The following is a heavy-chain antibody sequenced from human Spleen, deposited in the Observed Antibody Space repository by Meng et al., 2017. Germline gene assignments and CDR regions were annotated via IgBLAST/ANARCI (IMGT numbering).Heavy chain of an antibody. V-gene: IGHV4-38-2*02. Sequence: SETLSLTCTVSGYSISSGYYWGWIRQPPGKGLEWIGSIYHSGSTYYNPSPKSRVTISVDTSKNQFSLKLSSVTAADTAVYYCARVGPRITMIVVVDNDAFDIWGQGTMVTVSS. CDR3: ARVGPRITMIVVVDNDAFDI. CDR1: GYSISSGYY. D-gene: IGHD3-22*01. CDR2: IYHSGST. J-gene: IGHJ3*02.